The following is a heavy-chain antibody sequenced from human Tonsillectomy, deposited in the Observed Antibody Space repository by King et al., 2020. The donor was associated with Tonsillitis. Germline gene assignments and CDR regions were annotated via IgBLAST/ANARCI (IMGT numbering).Heavy chain of an antibody. V-gene: IGHV3-11*06. Sequence: VQLVESGGGLVQPGGSLRLSCAASGFTFSDFYMSWIRQAPGKGLEWVSYISTSSPYTDYADSVRGRFTVSRDNAKNSLYLQMNSLRVEDTAIYYCARHVFREQWLLPFDSWGQGTLVTVSS. J-gene: IGHJ4*02. CDR3: ARHVFREQWLLPFDS. D-gene: IGHD6-19*01. CDR1: GFTFSDFY. CDR2: ISTSSPYT.